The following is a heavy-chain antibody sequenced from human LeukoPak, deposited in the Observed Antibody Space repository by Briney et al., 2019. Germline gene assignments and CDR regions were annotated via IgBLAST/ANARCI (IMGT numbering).Heavy chain of an antibody. CDR1: GGSTSSSTHY. CDR2: IYAGGST. D-gene: IGHD5/OR15-5a*01. V-gene: IGHV4-61*02. Sequence: SQTLSLTCTVSGGSTSSSTHYWSWIRQPAGKGLEWIGRIYAGGSTNYNPSLKSRATISVDTSKNQVSLKLSSVTAADTAVYYCARGVSTINFDFWGQGTLVTVSS. CDR3: ARGVSTINFDF. J-gene: IGHJ4*02.